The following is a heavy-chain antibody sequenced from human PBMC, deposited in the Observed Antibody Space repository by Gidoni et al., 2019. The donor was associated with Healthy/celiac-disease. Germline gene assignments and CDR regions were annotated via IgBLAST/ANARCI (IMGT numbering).Heavy chain of an antibody. CDR3: ARDEKKGGYSYGILY. D-gene: IGHD5-18*01. J-gene: IGHJ4*02. Sequence: QVQLQESGPGLGKPSQTLSVTCTVCGGSTGSGGYYCVWIRQHPGKGLEWIGYIYYSGSTYYHPALKSRVTISVDTSKNQFSLKLSSVTAADTAVYYCARDEKKGGYSYGILYWGQGTLVTVSS. CDR2: IYYSGST. CDR1: GGSTGSGGYY. V-gene: IGHV4-31*03.